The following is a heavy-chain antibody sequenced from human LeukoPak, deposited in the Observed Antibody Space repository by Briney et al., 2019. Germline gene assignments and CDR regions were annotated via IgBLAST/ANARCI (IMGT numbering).Heavy chain of an antibody. Sequence: GGSLRFSCAASGFRFGSDWMSWVRQAPGKGLEWVANINPDGSEKYYVDSVKGRFTISRDNDKNSLYLRLNSLRADDTAVYYCVRYYDPPVGDAFDIWGQGTLVTVSS. CDR3: VRYYDPPVGDAFDI. V-gene: IGHV3-7*01. CDR2: INPDGSEK. J-gene: IGHJ3*02. CDR1: GFRFGSDW. D-gene: IGHD3-16*01.